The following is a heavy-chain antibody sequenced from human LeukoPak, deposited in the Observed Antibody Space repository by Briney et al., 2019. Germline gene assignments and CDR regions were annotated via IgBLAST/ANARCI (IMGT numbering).Heavy chain of an antibody. D-gene: IGHD2-2*01. J-gene: IGHJ4*02. Sequence: SETLSLTCTVSGDSISSSSYYWRWIRQPPGKGLEWIGSIYYSGTTYYNPSLKSRVTISVDTSKNQFSLKLSSVTAADAAVFYCARWAYSSTYYYFDYWGQGTLVTVSS. V-gene: IGHV4-39*01. CDR3: ARWAYSSTYYYFDY. CDR2: IYYSGTT. CDR1: GDSISSSSYY.